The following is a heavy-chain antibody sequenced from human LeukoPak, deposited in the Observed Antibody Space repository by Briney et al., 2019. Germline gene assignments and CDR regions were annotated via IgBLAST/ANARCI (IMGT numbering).Heavy chain of an antibody. CDR2: ISADGGST. CDR3: AKESGKFDY. Sequence: GRSLRLSCAASGFTFSSYSMHWVRQAPGKGLEWVSLISADGGSTFSADSVKGRFSISRDNSKNSLYLQMNSLRSEDTAMYYCAKESGKFDYWGQGTLVAVSS. J-gene: IGHJ4*02. CDR1: GFTFSSYS. V-gene: IGHV3-43*02.